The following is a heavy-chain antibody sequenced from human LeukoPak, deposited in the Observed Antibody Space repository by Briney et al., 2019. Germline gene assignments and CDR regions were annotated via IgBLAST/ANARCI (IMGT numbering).Heavy chain of an antibody. CDR1: GFTFDDYC. D-gene: IGHD6-6*01. Sequence: GGSLRLSCAASGFTFDDYCLHWFRQVPGKGLEWVSGINYQSATFDADSVKGRFTISRDNAKSLLFLVMDSLRPEDSALYYCVKDAGIAARPWYFDSWGQGTQVIVSS. CDR3: VKDAGIAARPWYFDS. J-gene: IGHJ4*02. V-gene: IGHV3-9*01. CDR2: INYQSATF.